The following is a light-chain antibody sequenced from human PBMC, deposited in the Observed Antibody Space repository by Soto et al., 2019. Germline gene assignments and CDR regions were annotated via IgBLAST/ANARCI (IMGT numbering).Light chain of an antibody. J-gene: IGLJ1*01. CDR2: SDN. V-gene: IGLV1-47*02. CDR1: RSNIGSNH. Sequence: QSVLTQPPSASGTPGQRVTISCSGARSNIGSNHVYWYQQIPGTAPKLLIYSDNQPPSGVPDRFSGSKSGTSASLAISGLRSEDEADYYCAAWDDRMRGAFFGTGTKVTVL. CDR3: AAWDDRMRGAF.